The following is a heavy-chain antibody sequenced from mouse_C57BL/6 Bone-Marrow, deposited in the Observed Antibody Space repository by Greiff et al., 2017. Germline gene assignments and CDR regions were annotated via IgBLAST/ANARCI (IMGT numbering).Heavy chain of an antibody. CDR1: GFTFSDYY. CDR3: ARDAGVYYNDSSYFDV. V-gene: IGHV5-16*01. Sequence: VQLKESEGGLVQPGSSMKLSCTASGFTFSDYYMAWVRQVPEKGLEWVANLNYDGSSTSYLDSLKSRFIISREKAKNILYLQMSSLRYEETGTYSGARDAGVYYNDSSYFDVWGTGTTVTVAS. J-gene: IGHJ1*03. D-gene: IGHD1-1*01. CDR2: LNYDGSST.